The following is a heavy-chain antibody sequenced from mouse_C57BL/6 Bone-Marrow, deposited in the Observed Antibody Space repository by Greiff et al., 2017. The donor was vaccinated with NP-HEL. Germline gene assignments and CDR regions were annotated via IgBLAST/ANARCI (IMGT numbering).Heavy chain of an antibody. CDR3: ARESKTREVYLDY. Sequence: DVKLVESEGGLVQPGSSMKLSCTASGFTFSDYYMAWVRQVPEKGLEWVANINYDGSSTYYLDSLKSRFIISRDNAKNILYLQMSSLKSEDTATYYCARESKTREVYLDYWGQGTTLTVSS. V-gene: IGHV5-16*01. D-gene: IGHD3-2*01. J-gene: IGHJ2*01. CDR2: INYDGSST. CDR1: GFTFSDYY.